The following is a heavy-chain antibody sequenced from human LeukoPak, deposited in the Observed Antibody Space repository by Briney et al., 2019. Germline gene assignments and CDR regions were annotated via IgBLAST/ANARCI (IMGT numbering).Heavy chain of an antibody. CDR1: GGSISSGSYY. CDR3: ARDTGVYGEDY. Sequence: SQTLSLTCTVSGGSISSGSYYWSWIRQPAGKGLEWIGRIYTSGSTNYNPSLKSRVTISVDTSKNQFSLKPSSVTAADTAVYYCARDTGVYGEDYWGQGTLVTVSS. D-gene: IGHD4-17*01. V-gene: IGHV4-61*02. CDR2: IYTSGST. J-gene: IGHJ4*02.